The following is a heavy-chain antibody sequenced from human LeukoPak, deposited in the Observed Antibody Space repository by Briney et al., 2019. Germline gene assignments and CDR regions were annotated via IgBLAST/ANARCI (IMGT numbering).Heavy chain of an antibody. CDR2: IYYSGST. Sequence: SETLSLTCTVSGGSISSYYWSWIRQPPGKGLEWIGYIYYSGSTNYNPSLKSRVTISVDTSKNQFSLKLSSVTAADTAVYYCARVMAPHSSGWNAPSLHAYYFDYWGQGTLVTVSS. D-gene: IGHD6-19*01. J-gene: IGHJ4*02. V-gene: IGHV4-59*01. CDR3: ARVMAPHSSGWNAPSLHAYYFDY. CDR1: GGSISSYY.